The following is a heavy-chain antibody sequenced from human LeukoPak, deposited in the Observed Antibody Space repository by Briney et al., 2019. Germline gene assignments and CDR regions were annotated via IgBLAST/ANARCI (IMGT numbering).Heavy chain of an antibody. D-gene: IGHD3-3*01. Sequence: ASVKVSCNISGDTFTTYDINWVRQATGQGHEWMGWMNPKSGNTVYAQKFQGRLTLTRDISISTAYMELSSLRSEDTAMYFCARAITIFDYYYMDVWGKGTTVTVSS. CDR1: GDTFTTYD. V-gene: IGHV1-8*01. J-gene: IGHJ6*03. CDR3: ARAITIFDYYYMDV. CDR2: MNPKSGNT.